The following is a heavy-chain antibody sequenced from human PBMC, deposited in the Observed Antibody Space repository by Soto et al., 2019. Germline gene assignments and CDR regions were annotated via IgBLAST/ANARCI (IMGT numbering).Heavy chain of an antibody. Sequence: ASVKVSCKASGYTFTSYDINWVRQATGQGLEWMGWMNPNSGNTGYAQKFQGRVTMTRNTSISTAYMELSSLRSEDTAVYYCARAPLEICSSTSCHLSVNWFDPWGQGXLVTVSS. CDR3: ARAPLEICSSTSCHLSVNWFDP. J-gene: IGHJ5*02. CDR2: MNPNSGNT. V-gene: IGHV1-8*01. D-gene: IGHD2-2*01. CDR1: GYTFTSYD.